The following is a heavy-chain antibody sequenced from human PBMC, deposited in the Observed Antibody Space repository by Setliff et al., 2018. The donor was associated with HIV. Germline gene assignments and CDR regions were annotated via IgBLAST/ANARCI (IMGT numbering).Heavy chain of an antibody. Sequence: PSETLSLTCTVSGYSINSGYFWGWIRQPPGKGLEWIGSIWHSGNTYYNPSLRSRVSLSVDTSKRQFSLNLSSVTAADSAMYYCARESGIVGAQGFDYWSQGTLVTVSS. CDR3: ARESGIVGAQGFDY. CDR1: GYSINSGYF. D-gene: IGHD1-26*01. CDR2: IWHSGNT. J-gene: IGHJ4*02. V-gene: IGHV4-38-2*02.